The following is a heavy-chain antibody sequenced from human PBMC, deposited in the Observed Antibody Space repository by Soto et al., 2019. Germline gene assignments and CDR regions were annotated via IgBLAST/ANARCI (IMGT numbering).Heavy chain of an antibody. J-gene: IGHJ4*02. CDR3: AREVGYYSATRRNLYFDY. CDR1: GGSFSGYY. CDR2: INHTGGS. D-gene: IGHD2-2*01. Sequence: VQLQQWGAGLLKPSETLSLTCAVSGGSFSGYYWSWVRQPPGKGLEWIGDINHTGGSNYNPSLKSRVMISVDTAKTQFSLNVTSVTAADTAVYYCAREVGYYSATRRNLYFDYWGPGTLVTVSS. V-gene: IGHV4-34*01.